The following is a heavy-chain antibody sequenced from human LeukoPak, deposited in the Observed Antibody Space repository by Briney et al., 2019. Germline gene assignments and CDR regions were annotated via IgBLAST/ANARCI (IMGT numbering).Heavy chain of an antibody. CDR3: ARARNYDSSGYGY. D-gene: IGHD3-22*01. CDR2: IYYRGST. Sequence: SETLSLTCTVSGGSISSYYWSWIRQPPGKGLEWIGYIYYRGSTNYNPSLKSRVTISVDTSKNQFSLKLSSVTAADTAVYYCARARNYDSSGYGYWGQGTLVTVSS. CDR1: GGSISSYY. V-gene: IGHV4-59*01. J-gene: IGHJ4*02.